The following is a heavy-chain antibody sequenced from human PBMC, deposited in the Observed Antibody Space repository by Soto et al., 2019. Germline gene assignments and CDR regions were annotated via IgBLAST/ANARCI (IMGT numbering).Heavy chain of an antibody. D-gene: IGHD3-22*01. CDR1: GYTFTSYY. J-gene: IGHJ6*02. V-gene: IGHV1-46*01. CDR2: INPSGGST. Sequence: VKVSCKASGYTFTSYYMHWVRQAPGQGLEWMGIINPSGGSTSYAQKFQGRVTMTRDTSTSTVYTELSSLRSEDTAVYYCARDRNYYDSSGYYRKKGYGMDVWGQGTTVTVSS. CDR3: ARDRNYYDSSGYYRKKGYGMDV.